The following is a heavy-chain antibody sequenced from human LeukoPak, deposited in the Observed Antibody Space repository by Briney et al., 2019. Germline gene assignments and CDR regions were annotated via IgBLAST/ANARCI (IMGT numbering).Heavy chain of an antibody. D-gene: IGHD4-17*01. V-gene: IGHV3-21*01. CDR3: ARDPWTNYGDYVRFDY. CDR2: ISSSSTYI. J-gene: IGHJ4*02. CDR1: GFTFSYYN. Sequence: GGSLRLSYAASGFTFSYYNMNWVRQAPGKGLEWVSSISSSSTYIYYADSVKGRFTISRDNAKNSLYLEMNSLRAEDTAVYYCARDPWTNYGDYVRFDYWGQGTLVTVSS.